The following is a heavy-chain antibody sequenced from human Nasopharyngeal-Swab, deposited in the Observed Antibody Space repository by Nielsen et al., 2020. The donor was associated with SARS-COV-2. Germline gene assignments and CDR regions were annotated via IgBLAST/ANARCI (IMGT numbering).Heavy chain of an antibody. CDR3: SRRSDWFDP. CDR2: IYYSGST. V-gene: IGHV4-39*01. CDR1: GFSISSISYY. J-gene: IGHJ5*02. Sequence: SETLSLTFTFSGFSISSISYYWCWIRQPPGKGLEWIGSIYYSGSTYYNPSLKSRVTISVDTSKNQFSLKLSSVTAADTAVYYCSRRSDWFDPWGQGTLVTVSS.